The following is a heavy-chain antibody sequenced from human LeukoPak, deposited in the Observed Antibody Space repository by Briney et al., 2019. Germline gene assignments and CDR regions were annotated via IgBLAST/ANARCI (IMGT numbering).Heavy chain of an antibody. D-gene: IGHD2-2*01. Sequence: GESLKISCKGSGYNFTSYWIGWARQMPGKGLEWMGIIYPGDSDTRYSPSFQGQVTISADKSISTAYLQWSSLKASDTAMYYCARLALSYCTSSSCYRTNWFDPWGQGTLVTVS. CDR3: ARLALSYCTSSSCYRTNWFDP. CDR1: GYNFTSYW. V-gene: IGHV5-51*01. J-gene: IGHJ5*01. CDR2: IYPGDSDT.